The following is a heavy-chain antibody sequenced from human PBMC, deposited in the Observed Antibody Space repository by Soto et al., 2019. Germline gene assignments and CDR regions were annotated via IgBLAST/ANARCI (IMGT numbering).Heavy chain of an antibody. CDR1: GGSISSYY. CDR3: ARDTYYYDSSGYYKTYYFDY. J-gene: IGHJ4*02. Sequence: QVQLQESGPGLVKPSETLSLTCTVSGGSISSYYWSWIRQPPGKGLEWIGYIYYSGSTNYNPSLKSRVTISVDTSKNQFSLKLSSVTAADTAVYYCARDTYYYDSSGYYKTYYFDYWGQGTLVTVSS. D-gene: IGHD3-22*01. V-gene: IGHV4-59*01. CDR2: IYYSGST.